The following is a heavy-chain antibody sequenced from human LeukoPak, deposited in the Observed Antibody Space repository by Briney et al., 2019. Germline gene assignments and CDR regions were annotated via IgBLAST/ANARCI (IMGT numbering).Heavy chain of an antibody. V-gene: IGHV4-59*01. D-gene: IGHD6-19*01. CDR1: GGSISSYY. CDR2: IYYSGST. CDR3: ARAGSSGWYIDY. Sequence: PSETLSLTCTVSGGSISSYYWSWLRQPPGKGLEWIGYIYYSGSTNYNPSLKSRVTISVDTSKNQFSLKLSSVTAADTAVYYCARAGSSGWYIDYWGQGTLVTVSS. J-gene: IGHJ4*02.